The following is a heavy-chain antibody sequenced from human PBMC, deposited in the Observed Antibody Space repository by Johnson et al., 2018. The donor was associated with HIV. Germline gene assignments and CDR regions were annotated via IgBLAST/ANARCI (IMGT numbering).Heavy chain of an antibody. Sequence: EQLVESGGGVVQPGRSLRLSCAASGFTFSSYPMHWVRQAPGKGLEWVSVINTAGDTFYPGSVKGRFTISRDNAKNSFYLQMNSLTVGDTALYYCARDPGGMDGSFDLWGQGTMVTVSS. CDR2: INTAGDT. CDR1: GFTFSSYP. D-gene: IGHD3-16*01. CDR3: ARDPGGMDGSFDL. V-gene: IGHV3-13*01. J-gene: IGHJ3*01.